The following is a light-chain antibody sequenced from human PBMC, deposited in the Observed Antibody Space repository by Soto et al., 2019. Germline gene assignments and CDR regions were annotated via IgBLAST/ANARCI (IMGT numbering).Light chain of an antibody. CDR3: QQYGSSLFT. J-gene: IGKJ3*01. CDR2: DAS. Sequence: EIVLTQSPATLSLSPGERATLSCRASQSVGRNLAWYQQKPGQAPRLLIYDASNRATGIPARFSGGGSGTDFTLTISSLEPEDFAVYYCQQYGSSLFTFGPGTKVDIK. CDR1: QSVGRN. V-gene: IGKV3-11*01.